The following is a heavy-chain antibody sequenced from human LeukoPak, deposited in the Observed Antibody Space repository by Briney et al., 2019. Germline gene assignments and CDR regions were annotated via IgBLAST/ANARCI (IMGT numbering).Heavy chain of an antibody. D-gene: IGHD3-10*01. CDR2: ISGSGGST. CDR3: AKDPPPMVRGGGYFDY. J-gene: IGHJ4*02. Sequence: GGSLRLSCAASGFTFSSYAMSWVRQAPGKGLEWVSAISGSGGSTYYADSVKGRFTISRDNSKNTLYLQMNSLRAEDTAVYYCAKDPPPMVRGGGYFDYWGQGTLVTVSS. CDR1: GFTFSSYA. V-gene: IGHV3-23*01.